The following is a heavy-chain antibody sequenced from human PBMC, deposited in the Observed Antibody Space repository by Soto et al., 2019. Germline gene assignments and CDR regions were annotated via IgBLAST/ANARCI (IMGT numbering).Heavy chain of an antibody. V-gene: IGHV1-69*04. Sequence: SVKVACRASGGTFSSYTISWVRQAPGQGLEWMGRIIPILGIANYAQKFQGRVTITADKSTSTAYMELSSLRSEDTAVYYCARDLEYGVYIDGESSDMDAWCKENTLTISS. J-gene: IGHJ6*03. CDR3: ARDLEYGVYIDGESSDMDA. D-gene: IGHD4-17*01. CDR1: GGTFSSYT. CDR2: IIPILGIA.